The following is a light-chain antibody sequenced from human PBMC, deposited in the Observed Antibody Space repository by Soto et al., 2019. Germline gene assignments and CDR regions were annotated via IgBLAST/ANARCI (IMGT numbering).Light chain of an antibody. J-gene: IGKJ1*01. V-gene: IGKV1-5*01. CDR1: QSISSW. Sequence: DIQMTQSPSTLSASVGDRVTITCRASQSISSWLAWYQQKPGKAPKLLIYDASSLESGVPSRFSGSGSGTEFTLTISSLQPDVFATYYCQHFGTFGQGTKVEIK. CDR2: DAS. CDR3: QHFGT.